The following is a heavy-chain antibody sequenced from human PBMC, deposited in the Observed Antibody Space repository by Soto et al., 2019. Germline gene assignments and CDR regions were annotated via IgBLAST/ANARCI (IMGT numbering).Heavy chain of an antibody. J-gene: IGHJ5*02. CDR2: INHVGNT. D-gene: IGHD6-13*01. Sequence: SENLSLTCAVYGGSFSGYYWSWIRQPPGKALEWIGEINHVGNTNYNPSLTSRVTMSVVSSKKQFSLNLISVTAADTAVYYCASGLRCGGAVGAVAWFDPWGPVTLVT. V-gene: IGHV4-34*01. CDR1: GGSFSGYY. CDR3: ASGLRCGGAVGAVAWFDP.